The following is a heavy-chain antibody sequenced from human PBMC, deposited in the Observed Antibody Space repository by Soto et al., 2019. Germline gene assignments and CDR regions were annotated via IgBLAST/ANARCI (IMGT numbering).Heavy chain of an antibody. CDR3: AGGGPPEAP. CDR1: GYTFTSYG. Sequence: QVQLVQSGAEVKKPGASVKVSCKASGYTFTSYGISWVRQAPGQGLEWMGWIRAYNGNTNYAQKFQGRVTITTDTSTSTALIEVGSPRSEGTGLYFWAGGGPPEAPWGQGTLVTVSS. V-gene: IGHV1-18*01. J-gene: IGHJ5*02. CDR2: IRAYNGNT. D-gene: IGHD3-16*01.